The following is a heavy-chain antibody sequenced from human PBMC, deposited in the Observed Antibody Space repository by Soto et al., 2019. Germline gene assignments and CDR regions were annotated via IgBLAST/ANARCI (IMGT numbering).Heavy chain of an antibody. CDR2: INPNSGGT. CDR1: GYTFTGYY. D-gene: IGHD2-2*01. CDR3: ARDVRECISTSCYAGPESDYGMDV. Sequence: ASVKVSCKASGYTFTGYYMHWVRQAPGQGLEWMGWINPNSGGTNYAQKFQGWVTMTRDTSISTAYMELSRLRSDDTAVYYCARDVRECISTSCYAGPESDYGMDVWGQGTTVTVSS. J-gene: IGHJ6*02. V-gene: IGHV1-2*04.